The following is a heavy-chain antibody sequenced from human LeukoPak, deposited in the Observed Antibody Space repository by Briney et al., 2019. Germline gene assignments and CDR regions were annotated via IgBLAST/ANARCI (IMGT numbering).Heavy chain of an antibody. J-gene: IGHJ4*02. CDR2: IKQDGSEK. D-gene: IGHD1-1*01. V-gene: IGHV3-7*02. Sequence: PGGSLSLSCAASGFSFSSSWMTWVRQAPGKGLEWVATIKQDGSEKFYVNSVKGRFTISRDNTKDSLYLQMNSLRADDTAVYYCASLWDDGYWGQGTLVNGFS. CDR3: ASLWDDGY. CDR1: GFSFSSSW.